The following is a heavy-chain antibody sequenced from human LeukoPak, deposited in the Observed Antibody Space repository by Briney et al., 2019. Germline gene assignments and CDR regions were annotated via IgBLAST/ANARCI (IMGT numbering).Heavy chain of an antibody. Sequence: HSGGSLRLSCAASGFTFRNYGIHWVRQAPGKGLEWVGIIWYDGSNQIYADSVKGRFTISRDNSKNTAFLQLSGLRVEDTAVYYCARDRSWGSRNWYLDLWGRGSLVTVSS. D-gene: IGHD3-16*01. CDR2: IWYDGSNQ. V-gene: IGHV3-33*01. CDR1: GFTFRNYG. CDR3: ARDRSWGSRNWYLDL. J-gene: IGHJ2*01.